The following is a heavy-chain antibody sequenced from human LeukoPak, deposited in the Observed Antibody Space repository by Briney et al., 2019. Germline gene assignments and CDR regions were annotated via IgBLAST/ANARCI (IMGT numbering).Heavy chain of an antibody. V-gene: IGHV4-59*01. D-gene: IGHD5-18*01. Sequence: SETLSLTCTVSGGSISSYYWSWIRQPPGKGLEWIGYIYYSGSTNYNPSLKSRVTMSVDTSKNQFSLKLSSVTAADTAVYYCARDLGDEGYSYGFKGFDYWGQGTLVTVSS. CDR2: IYYSGST. CDR1: GGSISSYY. CDR3: ARDLGDEGYSYGFKGFDY. J-gene: IGHJ4*02.